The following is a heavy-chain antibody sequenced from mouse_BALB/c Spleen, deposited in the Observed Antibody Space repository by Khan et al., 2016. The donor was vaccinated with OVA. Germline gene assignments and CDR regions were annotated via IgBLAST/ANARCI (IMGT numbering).Heavy chain of an antibody. V-gene: IGHV2-6-1*01. CDR3: ARQTYSHSYVIDY. Sequence: VQLKESGPGLVAPSQSLSITCTISGFSLTNYGVHWVRQPPGKGLEWLVVIWSDGTTTYDSALKSRLTTIQDNSKSQVFLKMDSTQTNDTAMYYCARQTYSHSYVIDYWGQGTTVTVSS. CDR1: GFSLTNYG. D-gene: IGHD2-10*01. J-gene: IGHJ4*01. CDR2: IWSDGTT.